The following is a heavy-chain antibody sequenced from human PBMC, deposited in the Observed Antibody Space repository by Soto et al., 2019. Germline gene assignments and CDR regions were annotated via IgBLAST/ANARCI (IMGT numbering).Heavy chain of an antibody. J-gene: IGHJ4*01. CDR1: GFMFSAYA. CDR2: ISYDGTNK. CDR3: ARDPSPYTSGWYGIDF. Sequence: GGSLRLSCAASGFMFSAYAMLWVRQAPGKGLEWVAAISYDGTNKYYADSIKGRFTISRDNSANTLFLQVDSLRREDTAMYYCARDPSPYTSGWYGIDFWGQGTLVTVSS. V-gene: IGHV3-30*04. D-gene: IGHD6-19*01.